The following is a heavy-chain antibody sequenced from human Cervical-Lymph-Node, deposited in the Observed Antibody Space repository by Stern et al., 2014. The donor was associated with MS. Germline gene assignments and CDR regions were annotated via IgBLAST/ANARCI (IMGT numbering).Heavy chain of an antibody. V-gene: IGHV1-69*01. Sequence: VHLVESGAEVKKPGSSVKVSCKASGGTFSSQAINWVRQAPGQGLEWVGGIIPIFGTPNYAQKVQDRVTITADESTSTAYMDLSSLRSEDTAVYYCATPSTVTVGGMDVWGQGTTVTVSS. CDR3: ATPSTVTVGGMDV. CDR1: GGTFSSQA. J-gene: IGHJ6*02. CDR2: IIPIFGTP. D-gene: IGHD4-17*01.